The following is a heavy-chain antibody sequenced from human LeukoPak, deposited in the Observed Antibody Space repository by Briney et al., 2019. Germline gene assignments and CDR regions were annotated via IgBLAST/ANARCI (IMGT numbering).Heavy chain of an antibody. CDR2: ISSSGSTI. V-gene: IGHV3-48*03. CDR1: GFTFSSYE. CDR3: ARDSHGFDY. J-gene: IGHJ4*02. Sequence: LRLSCAASGFTFSSYEMNWVRQAPGKGLEWVSYISSSGSTIYYADSVKGRFTISRDNTKNSLYLQMNSLRAEDTAVYYCARDSHGFDYWGQGTLVTVSS.